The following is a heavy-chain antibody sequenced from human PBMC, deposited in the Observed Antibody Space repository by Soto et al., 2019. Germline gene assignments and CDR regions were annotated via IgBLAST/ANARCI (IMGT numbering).Heavy chain of an antibody. CDR3: ARENSRISPRLFQH. CDR2: ISPSGTNE. V-gene: IGHV3-30-3*01. CDR1: GFTFSDHA. J-gene: IGHJ1*01. Sequence: QVQLVESGGGVVQPGGSLRVSCAAAGFTFSDHAMHWARQAPGKGLEWVALISPSGTNEYYADSAKGRFIISRDNSKSTVYLEMNSLRPDDTALYYCARENSRISPRLFQHWGHGTLVTVSS. D-gene: IGHD6-6*01.